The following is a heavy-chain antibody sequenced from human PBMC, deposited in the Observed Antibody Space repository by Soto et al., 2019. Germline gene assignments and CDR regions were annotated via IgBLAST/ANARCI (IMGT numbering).Heavy chain of an antibody. CDR3: AKDKVPVVVTAPFDY. Sequence: GGSLRLSCAASGFTFSSYAMHWVRQAPGKGLEWVAVISYDGSNKYYADSVKGRFTISRDNSKNTLYLQMNSLRAEDTAVYYCAKDKVPVVVTAPFDYWGQGTLVTVSS. V-gene: IGHV3-30-3*01. CDR2: ISYDGSNK. J-gene: IGHJ4*02. D-gene: IGHD2-21*02. CDR1: GFTFSSYA.